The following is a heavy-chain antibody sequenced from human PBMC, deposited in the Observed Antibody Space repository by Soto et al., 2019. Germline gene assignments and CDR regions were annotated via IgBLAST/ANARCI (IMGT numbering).Heavy chain of an antibody. V-gene: IGHV1-18*01. D-gene: IGHD2-15*01. Sequence: ASVKVSCKASGYTFTSYGISWVRQAPGQGLEWMGWISAYNGNTNYAQKLQGRVTMTTDTSTSTAYMELRSLRSDDTAVYYCARDGDFVVGEAAPPLGYGGQGTLVPVSS. CDR3: ARDGDFVVGEAAPPLGY. CDR2: ISAYNGNT. CDR1: GYTFTSYG. J-gene: IGHJ4*02.